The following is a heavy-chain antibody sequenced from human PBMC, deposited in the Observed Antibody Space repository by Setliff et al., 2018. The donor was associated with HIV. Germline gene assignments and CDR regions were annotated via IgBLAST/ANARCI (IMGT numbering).Heavy chain of an antibody. V-gene: IGHV1-69*16. CDR3: ARAPRLIMIRGVFDY. CDR2: IIPFTGTT. CDR1: GGTFNTYT. J-gene: IGHJ4*02. Sequence: SVKVSCKASGGTFNTYTITWVRQAPGQGLEWMGGIIPFTGTTNYAQKFQGRVTITTDESRSIVYMEVSSLRSEDTAVYYCARAPRLIMIRGVFDYWGQGTLVTVSS. D-gene: IGHD3-10*01.